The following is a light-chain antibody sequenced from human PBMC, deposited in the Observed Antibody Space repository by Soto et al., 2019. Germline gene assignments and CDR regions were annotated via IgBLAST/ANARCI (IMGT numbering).Light chain of an antibody. CDR1: SSDIGAGYD. Sequence: QSVLTQPPSVSGAPGQRVTISCTGSSSDIGAGYDVHWYQQLPGTAPKLLIFGNSDRSSGVPDRFSGSKSGTSASLAITGLQAEDEADYYCQSFDNSLTAFYVFGTGTKLTVL. J-gene: IGLJ1*01. CDR2: GNS. V-gene: IGLV1-40*01. CDR3: QSFDNSLTAFYV.